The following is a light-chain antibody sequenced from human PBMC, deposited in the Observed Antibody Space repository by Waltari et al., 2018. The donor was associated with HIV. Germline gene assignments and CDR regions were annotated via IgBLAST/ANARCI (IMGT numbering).Light chain of an antibody. V-gene: IGKV2-24*01. J-gene: IGKJ1*01. CDR3: MQATQFPWT. Sequence: DIVMTQTPLSSPVTLGQPASISCRSSQSLVHSDGNTYLSWFQQRPGQPPRLRIYKNFNRFSGVPDRFSGSGAGTDFTLKISRVEAEDVGVYYCMQATQFPWTFGQGTKVEIK. CDR1: QSLVHSDGNTY. CDR2: KNF.